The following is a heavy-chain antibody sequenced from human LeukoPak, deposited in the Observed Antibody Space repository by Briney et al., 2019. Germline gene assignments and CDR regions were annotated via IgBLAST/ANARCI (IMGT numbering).Heavy chain of an antibody. CDR3: AKARGSIAARLGDY. CDR1: GFTFSSYS. CDR2: ISSSSSYI. J-gene: IGHJ4*02. D-gene: IGHD6-6*01. Sequence: PGGSLRLSCAASGFTFSSYSMNWVRQAPGKGLEWVSSISSSSSYIYYADSVKGRFTISRDNAKNSLYLQMNSLRAEDTAVYYCAKARGSIAARLGDYWGQGTLVTVSS. V-gene: IGHV3-21*01.